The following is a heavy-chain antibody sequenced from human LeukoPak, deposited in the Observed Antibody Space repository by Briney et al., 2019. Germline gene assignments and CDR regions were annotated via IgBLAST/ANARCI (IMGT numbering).Heavy chain of an antibody. J-gene: IGHJ4*02. CDR3: ARMRRDGYNYGEFDY. V-gene: IGHV3-13*01. CDR1: GFTFSSYD. D-gene: IGHD5-24*01. CDR2: IGTAGDT. Sequence: GGFLRLSCAASGFTFSSYDMHWVRQATGKGLEWVSAIGTAGDTYYPGSVKGRFTISRENAKNSLYLQMNSLRAGDTAVYYCARMRRDGYNYGEFDYWGQGTLVTVSS.